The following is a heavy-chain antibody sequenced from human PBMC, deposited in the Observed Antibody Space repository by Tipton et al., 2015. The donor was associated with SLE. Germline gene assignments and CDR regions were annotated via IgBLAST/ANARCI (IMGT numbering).Heavy chain of an antibody. CDR2: MFYTGST. V-gene: IGHV4-39*07. J-gene: IGHJ4*02. Sequence: GLVKPSETLSLTCTVSGGSITMSSYFWGWIRQPPGKGLEWIGSMFYTGSTYYSPSFQGRLTISVDTSRNQFSLRLSSVTAADTAVYYCARPHTNSWGQGTLVTVSS. CDR1: GGSITMSSYF. CDR3: ARPHTNS.